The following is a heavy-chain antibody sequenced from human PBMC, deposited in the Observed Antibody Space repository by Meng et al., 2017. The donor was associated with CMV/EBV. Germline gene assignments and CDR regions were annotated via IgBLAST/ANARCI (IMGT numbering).Heavy chain of an antibody. CDR3: ARGRSIVVVVAATPFDY. CDR1: FTFDDYG. J-gene: IGHJ4*02. V-gene: IGHV3-20*03. Sequence: FTFDDYGMSWVRQAPGKGLECVSGINWNGGSTGYADSVKGRFTISRDNAKNSLYLQMNSLRAEDTALYYCARGRSIVVVVAATPFDYWGQGTLVTVSS. D-gene: IGHD2-15*01. CDR2: INWNGGST.